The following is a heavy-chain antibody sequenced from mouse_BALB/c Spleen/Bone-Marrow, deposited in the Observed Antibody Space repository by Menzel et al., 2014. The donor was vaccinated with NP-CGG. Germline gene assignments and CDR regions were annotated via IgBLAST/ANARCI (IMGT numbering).Heavy chain of an antibody. CDR1: GFTFNRTA. D-gene: IGHD2-4*01. CDR3: ARQGGDYDGKLVY. J-gene: IGHJ3*01. CDR2: RSSGGTYT. V-gene: IGHV5-9-3*01. Sequence: EVNVVESGGSVVTQEGSLKNSCAASGFTFNRTAIKRVRQKREKRLQRDATRSSGGTYTYCPESVKGRFTISRDNAKNILYLQMSSLRSEDTAMYYCARQGGDYDGKLVYWCQGTLVTVS.